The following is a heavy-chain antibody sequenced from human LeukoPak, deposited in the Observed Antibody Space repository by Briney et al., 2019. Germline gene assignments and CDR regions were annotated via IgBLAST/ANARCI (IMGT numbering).Heavy chain of an antibody. CDR2: IISDGSST. V-gene: IGHV3-74*01. CDR1: GVTFCSYW. D-gene: IGHD3-22*01. J-gene: IGHJ4*02. CDR3: ARGPTYYYDSSGYFC. Sequence: GGSLRLSCAASGVTFCSYWTHWVRQAPGRGLVWGSRIISDGSSTSYAESVKGRFTISRDNAKNTLYLQMNRLRAEDTAVYYCARGPTYYYDSSGYFCWGQGTLVSVPS.